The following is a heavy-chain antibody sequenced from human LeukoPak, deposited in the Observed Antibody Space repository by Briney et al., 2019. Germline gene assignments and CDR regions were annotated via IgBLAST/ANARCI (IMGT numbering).Heavy chain of an antibody. J-gene: IGHJ4*02. CDR3: ARDLYHYGDYG. CDR2: INSDASST. V-gene: IGHV3-74*01. CDR1: GFTFSNAW. Sequence: GGSLRLSCAASGFTFSNAWMSWVRQAPGKGLVWVSHINSDASSTSYADSVEGRFTISRDNAKNTLYLQMNSLRAEDTAVYYCARDLYHYGDYGWGQGTLVTVSS. D-gene: IGHD4-17*01.